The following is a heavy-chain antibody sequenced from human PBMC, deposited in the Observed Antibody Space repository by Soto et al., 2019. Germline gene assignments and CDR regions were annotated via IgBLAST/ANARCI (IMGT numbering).Heavy chain of an antibody. CDR2: ISSSSSYI. CDR1: GFTFSTYS. CDR3: ASPYSGSNYYGMDV. V-gene: IGHV3-21*01. D-gene: IGHD5-12*01. Sequence: EVQLVESGGGLVKPGGSLRLSCAASGFTFSTYSMNWVRQAPGKGLEWVSSISSSSSYIYYADSVKGRFTISRDNAXNSLYLQMNSLRAEDTAVYYCASPYSGSNYYGMDVWGQGTTVTVSS. J-gene: IGHJ6*02.